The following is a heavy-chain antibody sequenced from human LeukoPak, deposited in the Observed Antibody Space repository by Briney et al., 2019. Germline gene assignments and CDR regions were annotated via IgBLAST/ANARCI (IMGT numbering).Heavy chain of an antibody. V-gene: IGHV4-4*09. J-gene: IGHJ6*03. CDR2: IYTSGST. Sequence: PSETLSLTCTVSGGSISSYYWSWVRQPPGKGLEWIGYIYTSGSTNYNPSLKSRVTISVDTPKNQFSLKLSSVTAADTAVYYCARSAPYYYYMDVWGKGTTVTVSS. CDR3: ARSAPYYYYMDV. CDR1: GGSISSYY.